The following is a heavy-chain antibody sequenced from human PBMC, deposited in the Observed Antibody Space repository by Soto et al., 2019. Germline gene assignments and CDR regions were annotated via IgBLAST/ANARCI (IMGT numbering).Heavy chain of an antibody. V-gene: IGHV4-59*01. CDR1: GGSISDYY. J-gene: IGHJ6*03. Sequence: SETLSLTCTVSGGSISDYYWSWIRQPPGKGLEWIGYIYYTGSTNYNPSLKSRVTISVDTSKNHFTLILSSVTAADTAVYYCARGYCSGGSCYSHYYYYYYMDVWGKGTTVTVSS. D-gene: IGHD2-15*01. CDR2: IYYTGST. CDR3: ARGYCSGGSCYSHYYYYYYMDV.